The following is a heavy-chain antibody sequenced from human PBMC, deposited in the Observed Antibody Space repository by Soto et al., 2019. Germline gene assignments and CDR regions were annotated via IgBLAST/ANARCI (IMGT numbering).Heavy chain of an antibody. D-gene: IGHD3-9*01. Sequence: QVQLVQSGAEVKKPGSSVKVSCKASGGTFSSYAISWVRQAPGQGLEWMGGIIPIFGTANYAQKFQGRVTITADKSTSTAYMELSSLRSEDTAVYYCARKLRYCDWQPRDAFDIWGQGTMVTVSS. CDR3: ARKLRYCDWQPRDAFDI. CDR2: IIPIFGTA. CDR1: GGTFSSYA. V-gene: IGHV1-69*06. J-gene: IGHJ3*02.